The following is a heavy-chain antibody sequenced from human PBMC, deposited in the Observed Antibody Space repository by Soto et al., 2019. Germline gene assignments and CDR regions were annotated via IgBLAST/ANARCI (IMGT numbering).Heavy chain of an antibody. V-gene: IGHV4-30-2*03. CDR3: ARRGSSSWYGY. J-gene: IGHJ4*02. Sequence: SEPLSHTWYVSIHTISTGGYAWAYLGQPPGKALEWIGHTYYSVSTYYNPSLTSRVTISVDTSKKQFSLKLSSVTAADTAVYYWARRGSSSWYGYWGQGTLVTVSS. CDR2: TYYSVST. CDR1: IHTISTGGYA. D-gene: IGHD6-13*01.